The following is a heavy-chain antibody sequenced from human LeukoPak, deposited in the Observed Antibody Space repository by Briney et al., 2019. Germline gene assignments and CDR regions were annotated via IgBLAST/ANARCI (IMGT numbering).Heavy chain of an antibody. CDR3: ARAGAMVFSGP. Sequence: SETLSLTCTVSSASISSTVSSSSYYWGWIRQPPGKGLEWIGIIYYSGNTYYSPSLKSRVTISADTSKNQFSLKLSSVTAADTAVYYCARAGAMVFSGPWGQGTLVTVSS. D-gene: IGHD5-18*01. J-gene: IGHJ5*02. V-gene: IGHV4-39*01. CDR2: IYYSGNT. CDR1: SASISSTVSSSSYY.